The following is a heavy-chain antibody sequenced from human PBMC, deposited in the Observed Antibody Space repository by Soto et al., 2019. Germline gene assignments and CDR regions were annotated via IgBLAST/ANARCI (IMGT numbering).Heavy chain of an antibody. J-gene: IGHJ5*02. V-gene: IGHV4-31*03. CDR1: GGSITTSGDY. D-gene: IGHD1-26*01. CDR2: ISHSGIT. CDR3: ARVSHDYYPGWFDP. Sequence: PSETLSLTCTVSGGSITTSGDYWSWIRQHPGKGLEWIGYISHSGITEYNPSLKSRLTLSIDTSKNQFSLEMNSVTAADTAVYFCARVSHDYYPGWFDPWGQGTPVTVSS.